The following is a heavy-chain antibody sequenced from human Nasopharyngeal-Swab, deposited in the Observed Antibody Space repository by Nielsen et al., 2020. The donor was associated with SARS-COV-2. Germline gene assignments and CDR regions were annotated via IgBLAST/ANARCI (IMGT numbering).Heavy chain of an antibody. D-gene: IGHD4-17*01. J-gene: IGHJ3*02. CDR1: GGSISSGGYS. CDR3: ARDPLAYGALGAFDI. V-gene: IGHV4-30-2*01. Sequence: SETLSLTCAVSGGSISSGGYSWSWIRQPPGKGLEWIGYIYHSGSTYYNPSLKSRVTISVDRSKNQFSLKLSSVTAADTAVYYCARDPLAYGALGAFDIWGQGTMVTVSS. CDR2: IYHSGST.